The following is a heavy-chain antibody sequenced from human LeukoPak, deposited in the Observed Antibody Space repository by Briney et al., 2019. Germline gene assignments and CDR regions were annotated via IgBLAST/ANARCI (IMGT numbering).Heavy chain of an antibody. CDR2: INPNSGGT. D-gene: IGHD3-10*01. J-gene: IGHJ4*02. CDR3: ARGYYGSGSYHGIDY. V-gene: IGHV1-2*06. CDR1: GYTFTGYY. Sequence: ASVKVSCKASGYTFTGYYMHWVRQAPGQGLEWMGRINPNSGGTNYAQKFQGRVTMTRDTSISTAYMELSRLRSDDTAVYYCARGYYGSGSYHGIDYWGQGTLVTVSS.